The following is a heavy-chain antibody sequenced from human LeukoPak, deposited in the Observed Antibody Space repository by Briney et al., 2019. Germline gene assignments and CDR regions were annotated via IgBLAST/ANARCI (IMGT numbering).Heavy chain of an antibody. CDR2: ISYDGRNK. J-gene: IGHJ4*02. CDR3: AKATPPRDGSNPDY. CDR1: GFTFSSYG. V-gene: IGHV3-30*18. Sequence: QSGGSLRLSCAASGFTFSSYGMHWVRQAPGKGLEWVAVISYDGRNKYYADSVKGRFTISRDNSKNTLYLQMNSLRAEDTAVYYCAKATPPRDGSNPDYWGQGTLVTVSS. D-gene: IGHD4-4*01.